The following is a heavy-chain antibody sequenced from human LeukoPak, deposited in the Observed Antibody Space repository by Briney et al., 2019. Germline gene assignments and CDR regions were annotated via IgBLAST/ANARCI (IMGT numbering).Heavy chain of an antibody. CDR2: ISGSGGST. CDR3: AKDDDYGDLYYFDY. CDR1: GFTFSSYA. J-gene: IGHJ4*02. V-gene: IGHV3-23*01. D-gene: IGHD4-17*01. Sequence: GGSLRLSCAASGFTFSSYAMSWVRQAPGKGLEWVSAISGSGGSTYYADSVKGRFTISRDNSKNTLYLQMNSLRAEDTAVYHCAKDDDYGDLYYFDYWGQGTLVTVSS.